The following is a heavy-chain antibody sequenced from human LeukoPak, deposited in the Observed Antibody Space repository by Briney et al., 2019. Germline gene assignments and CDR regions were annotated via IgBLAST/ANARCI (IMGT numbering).Heavy chain of an antibody. Sequence: GGSLRLSCAASGFTFSSYEMNWVRQAPGKGLEWVSYISSSGSTIYYADSVKGRFTISRDNAKNSLYLQMNSLRAEDTAVYYCARGMATITNDAFDIWGQGTMVTVSS. D-gene: IGHD5-24*01. V-gene: IGHV3-48*03. CDR3: ARGMATITNDAFDI. CDR2: ISSSGSTI. J-gene: IGHJ3*02. CDR1: GFTFSSYE.